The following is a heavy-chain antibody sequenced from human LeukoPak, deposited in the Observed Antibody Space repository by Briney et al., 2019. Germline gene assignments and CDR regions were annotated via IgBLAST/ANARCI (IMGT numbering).Heavy chain of an antibody. D-gene: IGHD6-19*01. CDR2: ICGSGGST. Sequence: GGSLRLSCAASVFTFSSYAMSWVRRAPGKGLEWVSAICGSGGSTYYADSVKGRFTIPRDNYKTTLYLQMNRLRAEDTAVYYCETVKEVAGHYYFDDWGEETLLSVSS. J-gene: IGHJ4*02. CDR1: VFTFSSYA. CDR3: ETVKEVAGHYYFDD. V-gene: IGHV3-23*01.